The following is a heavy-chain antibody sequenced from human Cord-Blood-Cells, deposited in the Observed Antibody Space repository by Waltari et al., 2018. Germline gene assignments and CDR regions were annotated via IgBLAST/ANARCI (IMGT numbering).Heavy chain of an antibody. CDR1: GYSFTSYW. CDR2: IHPGDSET. V-gene: IGHV5-51*01. CDR3: AKTSNGGRVVVPADDAFDI. J-gene: IGHJ3*02. D-gene: IGHD2-2*01. Sequence: EVQLVQSGAEVKKPGESLKISCKGSGYSFTSYWIGWVRQMPGKGLEWMGIIHPGDSETRYSPAFQGQVTSSADKSISTAYLEWSSLKASDTAMYYCAKTSNGGRVVVPADDAFDIWGQGTMVTVSS.